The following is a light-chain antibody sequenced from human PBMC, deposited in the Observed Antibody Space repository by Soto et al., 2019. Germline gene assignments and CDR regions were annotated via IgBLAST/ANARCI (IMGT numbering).Light chain of an antibody. CDR2: TAS. V-gene: IGKV1-6*01. Sequence: IQMTQSPLSLSASVGDRVIITCRASRDVGNDLGWYQQKPGKAPKLLIFTASTLHSGVPSRFIGSGSGTVFTLTISSLHPEDFATYFCLQDYNLPRTFGQGTTVES. CDR1: RDVGND. J-gene: IGKJ1*01. CDR3: LQDYNLPRT.